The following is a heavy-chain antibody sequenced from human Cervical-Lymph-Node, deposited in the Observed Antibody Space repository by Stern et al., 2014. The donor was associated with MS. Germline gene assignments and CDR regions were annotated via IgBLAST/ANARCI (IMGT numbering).Heavy chain of an antibody. V-gene: IGHV1-18*01. CDR2: ISAYNGNT. Sequence: QLVESGAEVKKPGASVKVSCKASGYTFTSYGISWVRQAPGQGLERMGWISAYNGNTNYAQKLPGRVTMTTDTSTSTAYMELRSLRSDDTAVYYCARWGYSGTETRYFDYWGQGTLVTVSS. J-gene: IGHJ4*02. D-gene: IGHD1-26*01. CDR3: ARWGYSGTETRYFDY. CDR1: GYTFTSYG.